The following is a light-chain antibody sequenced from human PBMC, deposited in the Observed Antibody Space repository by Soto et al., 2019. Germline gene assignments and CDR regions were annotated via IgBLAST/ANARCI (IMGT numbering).Light chain of an antibody. J-gene: IGLJ1*01. V-gene: IGLV2-14*01. Sequence: QSVLSQPASVSGSPGQSITISCVGTSGDIGDYNYVSWYQQHPGKVPKVIIYGVSNRPSGVSYRFSGTKSGNTASLTVSGLQADYEADYSCCSYKTSATLIFGAGTKVTV. CDR2: GVS. CDR1: SGDIGDYNY. CDR3: CSYKTSATLI.